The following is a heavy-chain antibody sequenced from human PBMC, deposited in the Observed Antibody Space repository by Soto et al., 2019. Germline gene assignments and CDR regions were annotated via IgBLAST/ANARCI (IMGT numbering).Heavy chain of an antibody. Sequence: SETLSLSCAVYGGSFSGYYWSWILQPPGKGLEWIGEINHSGSTNYNPSLKSRVTISVDTSKNQFSLKLSSVTAADTAVYYCARAGIVVVPAAMRYFNYWGQGTLVTVS. CDR3: ARAGIVVVPAAMRYFNY. CDR2: INHSGST. D-gene: IGHD2-2*01. CDR1: GGSFSGYY. V-gene: IGHV4-34*01. J-gene: IGHJ4*02.